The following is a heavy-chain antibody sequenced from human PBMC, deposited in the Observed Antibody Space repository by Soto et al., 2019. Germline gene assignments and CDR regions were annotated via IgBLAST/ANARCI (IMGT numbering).Heavy chain of an antibody. V-gene: IGHV4-31*03. CDR2: IYYSGST. CDR1: GGSISSGGYY. D-gene: IGHD3-16*01. CDR3: AGRYDYVWGSYSRNAFDI. J-gene: IGHJ3*02. Sequence: PSETLSLTCTVSGGSISSGGYYWSWIRQRPGKGLEWIGYIYYSGSTYYNPSLKSRVNISVDTSKNQFCLKLSAVTAGDRAVYYCAGRYDYVWGSYSRNAFDIWGQGTMVTVSS.